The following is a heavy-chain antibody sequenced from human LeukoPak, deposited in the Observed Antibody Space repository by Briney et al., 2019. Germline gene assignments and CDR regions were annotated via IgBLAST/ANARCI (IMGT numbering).Heavy chain of an antibody. V-gene: IGHV1-2*06. CDR3: ARENCSSTSCVYYFDY. J-gene: IGHJ4*02. D-gene: IGHD2-2*01. CDR2: INPNTGST. Sequence: ASVKVSCKASGYTFTGYYMHWVRQAPGQGLEWMGRINPNTGSTSYAQNFQGRVTMTSDTSISTAHMELSRLRSDDTAVYYCARENCSSTSCVYYFDYWGQGTLVTVSS. CDR1: GYTFTGYY.